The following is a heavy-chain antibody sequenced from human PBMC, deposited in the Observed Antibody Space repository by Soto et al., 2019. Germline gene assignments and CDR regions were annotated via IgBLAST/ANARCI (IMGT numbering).Heavy chain of an antibody. V-gene: IGHV4-30-2*01. D-gene: IGHD2-8*01. J-gene: IGHJ5*01. CDR2: IYHSGST. CDR1: GGSISSGDYS. CDR3: ARWSMYAPQFDS. Sequence: SETLSLTCAVSGGSISSGDYSWSWIRQPPGKGLEWIGYIYHSGSTYYNPSLKSRVTISVDRSKNQFSLKLSSVTAADTAVYDCARWSMYAPQFDSWGQGPLVTGS.